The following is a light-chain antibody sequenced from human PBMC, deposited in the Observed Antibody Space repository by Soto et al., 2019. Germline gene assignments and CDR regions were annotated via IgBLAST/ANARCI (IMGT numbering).Light chain of an antibody. J-gene: IGLJ2*01. CDR1: SSDVGGYNY. CDR3: SSYTSSSTPP. Sequence: QSALTQPASVSGSPGQSITISCTGTSSDVGGYNYVSWYQQHPGKAPKLMIYDVSNRLSGVSNRFSGSKSGNTASLTISGLQAEDEADYYCSSYTSSSTPPFGGGTKLTVL. V-gene: IGLV2-14*01. CDR2: DVS.